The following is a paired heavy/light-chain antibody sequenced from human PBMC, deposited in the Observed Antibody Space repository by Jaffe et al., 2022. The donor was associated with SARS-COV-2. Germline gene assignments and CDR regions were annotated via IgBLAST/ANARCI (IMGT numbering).Light chain of an antibody. CDR1: QSISSW. J-gene: IGKJ1*01. CDR3: QQYNSYSRT. CDR2: KAS. Sequence: DIQMTQSPSTLSASVGDRVTITCRASQSISSWLAWYQQKPGKAPKLLIYKASSLERGVPSRFSGSGSGTEFTLTISSLQPDDFATYYCQQYNSYSRTFGQGTKVEIK. V-gene: IGKV1-5*03.
Heavy chain of an antibody. CDR2: ISGGDDST. CDR1: GFTFSSYG. CDR3: ARGVYCSTTNCYSFFDY. J-gene: IGHJ4*02. D-gene: IGHD2-2*02. Sequence: EVQLLESGGGLVQPGGSLRLSCAASGFTFSSYGMSWVRQAPGKGLEWVSAISGGDDSTNYVDSVKGRFTVSRDNSKDTLFLQMNSLRAEDTAVYYCARGVYCSTTNCYSFFDYWGQGTLVTVSS. V-gene: IGHV3-23*01.